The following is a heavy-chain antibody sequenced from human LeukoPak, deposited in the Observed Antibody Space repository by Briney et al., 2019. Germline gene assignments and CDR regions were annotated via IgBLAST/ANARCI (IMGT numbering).Heavy chain of an antibody. Sequence: ASVKVSCKASGYTFTSYDINWVRQATGQGLEWMGWISAYNGNTNYAQKLQGRVTMTTDTSTSTAYMELRSLRSDDTAVYYCARVTPTIDRSSILVLGYWGQGTLVTVSS. V-gene: IGHV1-18*01. CDR3: ARVTPTIDRSSILVLGY. CDR2: ISAYNGNT. D-gene: IGHD6-6*01. CDR1: GYTFTSYD. J-gene: IGHJ4*02.